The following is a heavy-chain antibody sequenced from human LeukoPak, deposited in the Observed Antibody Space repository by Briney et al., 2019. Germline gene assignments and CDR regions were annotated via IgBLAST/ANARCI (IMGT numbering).Heavy chain of an antibody. CDR3: ARNSGSYPLDY. V-gene: IGHV4-61*09. CDR1: GGSISSVSYC. CDR2: IYTSGST. D-gene: IGHD1-26*01. J-gene: IGHJ4*02. Sequence: SQTLSLTCTVSGGSISSVSYCWSWNRQPAGTGLEWIGHIYTSGSTNYNPSLKSRVTISVDTSKNQFSLQLNSVTAADTAVYYCARNSGSYPLDYWGQGTLVTVSS.